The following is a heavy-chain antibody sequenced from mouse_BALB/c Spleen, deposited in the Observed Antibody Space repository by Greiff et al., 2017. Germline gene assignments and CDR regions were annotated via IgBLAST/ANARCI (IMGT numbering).Heavy chain of an antibody. V-gene: IGHV14-3*02. CDR3: AYYYGSSYGYFDV. CDR1: GFNIKDTY. CDR2: IDPANGNT. D-gene: IGHD1-1*01. Sequence: VQLQQSGAELVKPGASVKLSCTASGFNIKDTYMHWVKQRPEQGLEWIGRIDPANGNTKYDPKFQGKATITADTSSNTAYLQLSSLTSEDTAVYYCAYYYGSSYGYFDVWGAGTTVTVSS. J-gene: IGHJ1*01.